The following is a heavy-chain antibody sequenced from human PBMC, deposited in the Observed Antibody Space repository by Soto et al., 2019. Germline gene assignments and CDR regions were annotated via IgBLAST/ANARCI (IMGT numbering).Heavy chain of an antibody. V-gene: IGHV3-74*01. CDR1: GFTFSSYS. CDR3: ARGARGLYYMDV. J-gene: IGHJ6*03. CDR2: INGDGSST. Sequence: XXSLRLACAASGFTFSSYSMHWVLQAPGKGLVWVSRINGDGSSTNYADSVKGRFTVSRDNAKNTVYLQMNSMRGEDTAVYYCARGARGLYYMDVWGKGTTVTVSS.